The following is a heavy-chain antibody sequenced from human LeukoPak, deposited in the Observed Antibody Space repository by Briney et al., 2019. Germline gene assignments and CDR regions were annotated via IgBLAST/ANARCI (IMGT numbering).Heavy chain of an antibody. Sequence: GTSLTLSCVASGFTFSSFSIHWVRQAPGKGLEWVAVTPFSGGSQHYADSVRGRFTISRDNAKNSLYLQMNSLRAEDTAVYYCARDITMIVVADAFDIWGQGTMVTVSS. CDR1: GFTFSSFS. D-gene: IGHD3-22*01. V-gene: IGHV3-30*03. CDR3: ARDITMIVVADAFDI. J-gene: IGHJ3*02. CDR2: TPFSGGSQ.